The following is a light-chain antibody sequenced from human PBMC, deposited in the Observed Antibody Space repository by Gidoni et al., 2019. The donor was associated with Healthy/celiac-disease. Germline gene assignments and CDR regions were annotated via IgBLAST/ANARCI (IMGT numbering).Light chain of an antibody. CDR3: QQYDNLPLT. Sequence: DIQMPQSPSSLSASVGDRVTITCQASQDISNYLNWYQQKPGKAPKLLIYDASNLETGVPSRFSGRGSGTDFTFTISSLQQEDIATYYCQQYDNLPLTFGGGTKVEIK. CDR1: QDISNY. CDR2: DAS. J-gene: IGKJ4*02. V-gene: IGKV1-33*01.